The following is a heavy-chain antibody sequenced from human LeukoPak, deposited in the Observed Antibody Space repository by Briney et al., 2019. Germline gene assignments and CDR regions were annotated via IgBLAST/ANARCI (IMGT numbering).Heavy chain of an antibody. V-gene: IGHV3-21*01. D-gene: IGHD4-17*01. J-gene: IGHJ6*02. CDR3: ARDRIMTTYASLHGMDV. CDR2: ISTTSNYI. CDR1: GFTVSTNY. Sequence: PGGSLRLSCAASGFTVSTNYMSWVRQAPGKGLEWVSFISTTSNYIYYADSVKGRFTISRDTAKSSLYLQMNSLRAEDTAVYYCARDRIMTTYASLHGMDVWGQGTTVTVSS.